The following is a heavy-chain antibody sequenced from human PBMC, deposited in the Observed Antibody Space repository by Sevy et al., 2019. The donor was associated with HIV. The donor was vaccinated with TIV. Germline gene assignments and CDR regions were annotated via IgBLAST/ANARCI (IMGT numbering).Heavy chain of an antibody. Sequence: ASVKVSCKASGYTFPNYDIAWVRQATGQGLEWMGWMNLNSGDKGYAQKFQGRLTMTRDTSISTAYMELSSLKSKDTAVYYCARRRPRLYNSSSQPFDYWGQGTLVTVSS. CDR2: MNLNSGDK. V-gene: IGHV1-8*01. CDR3: ARRRPRLYNSSSQPFDY. J-gene: IGHJ4*02. D-gene: IGHD6-6*01. CDR1: GYTFPNYD.